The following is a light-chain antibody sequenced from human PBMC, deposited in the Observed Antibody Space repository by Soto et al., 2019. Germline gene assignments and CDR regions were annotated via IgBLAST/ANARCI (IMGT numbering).Light chain of an antibody. CDR3: QQYDSYSPYT. J-gene: IGKJ2*01. CDR1: QTISS. V-gene: IGKV1-5*03. CDR2: KAP. Sequence: DIQMTQFPPTLSASIGDRVTITCRASQTISSLAWYQQKPWKSPKLLIYKAPTLETGVASRFSGSGSGTEFTLTISSLQPDDFATYYCQQYDSYSPYTFGQGTRLEIK.